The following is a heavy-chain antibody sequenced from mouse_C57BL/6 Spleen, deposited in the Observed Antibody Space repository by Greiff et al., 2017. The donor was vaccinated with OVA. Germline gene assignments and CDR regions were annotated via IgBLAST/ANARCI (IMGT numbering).Heavy chain of an antibody. CDR2: IRNKANGYTT. Sequence: DVMLVESGGGLVQPGGSLSLSCAASGFTFTDYYMSWVRQPPGQALEWLGFIRNKANGYTTEYSASVKGRFTISRDNSQSILELQMNALRAEDSATYDCARSYDYDGGLDDAMDYWGQGTSVTVSS. V-gene: IGHV7-3*01. J-gene: IGHJ4*01. CDR1: GFTFTDYY. D-gene: IGHD2-4*01. CDR3: ARSYDYDGGLDDAMDY.